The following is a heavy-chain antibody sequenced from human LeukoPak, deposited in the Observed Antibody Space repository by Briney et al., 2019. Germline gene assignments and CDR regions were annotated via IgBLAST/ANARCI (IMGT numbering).Heavy chain of an antibody. CDR3: ARDQSTYSSGWVDY. D-gene: IGHD6-19*01. Sequence: ASVRVSCKASGYTFTSYGISWVRQAPGQGLEWMGWINPNSGGTNYAQKFQGRVTMTRDTSISTAYMELSRLRSDDTAVYYCARDQSTYSSGWVDYWGQGTLVTVSS. CDR1: GYTFTSYG. J-gene: IGHJ4*02. CDR2: INPNSGGT. V-gene: IGHV1-2*02.